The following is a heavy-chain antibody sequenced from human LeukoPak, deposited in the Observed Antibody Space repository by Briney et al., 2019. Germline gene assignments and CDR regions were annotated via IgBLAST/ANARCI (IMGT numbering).Heavy chain of an antibody. CDR3: AREERGGGATDFDY. D-gene: IGHD1-26*01. V-gene: IGHV3-48*01. CDR2: ISSSSSTI. CDR1: GLTFSSYS. Sequence: GGSLRLSCAASGLTFSSYSMNWVRQAPGKGLEWVSFISSSSSTIYYTDSVKGRFTISRDNAKNSLYLQMNSLRGEDTAVYYCAREERGGGATDFDYWGQGTLVTVSS. J-gene: IGHJ4*02.